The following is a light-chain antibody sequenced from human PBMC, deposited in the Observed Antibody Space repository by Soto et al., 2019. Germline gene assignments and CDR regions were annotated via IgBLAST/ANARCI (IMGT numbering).Light chain of an antibody. CDR1: QGVSTS. J-gene: IGKJ1*01. CDR2: YAA. V-gene: IGKV3-11*01. CDR3: QQRSTWPLVT. Sequence: EIVLTQSPATLSLCPGDRATSSCRASQGVSTSVAWYQQNPGQAPRLLISYAANRAACIPARFSGSGSGTDFTLAISGLEPEDSAVYYCQQRSTWPLVTFGQGTKVEIK.